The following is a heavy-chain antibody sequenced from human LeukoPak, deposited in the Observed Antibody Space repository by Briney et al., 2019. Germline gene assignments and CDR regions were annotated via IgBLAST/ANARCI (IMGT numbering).Heavy chain of an antibody. CDR1: GFTISSYW. D-gene: IGHD4-23*01. CDR3: ARDFYGGRVDSY. Sequence: GGSLRLSCAASGFTISSYWMDWVRQAPGKGLEWVSRIKSDGSSTISADSVKGRFTISRDNAKNTLYLQMNSLRVEDTAVYCCARDFYGGRVDSYWGQGTLVSVSS. J-gene: IGHJ4*02. CDR2: IKSDGSST. V-gene: IGHV3-74*01.